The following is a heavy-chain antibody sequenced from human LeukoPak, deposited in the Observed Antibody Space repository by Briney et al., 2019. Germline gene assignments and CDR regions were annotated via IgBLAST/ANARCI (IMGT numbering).Heavy chain of an antibody. CDR3: AREITHYYDSSGAFDI. CDR1: GFTFSSYG. CDR2: IWYDGSNK. Sequence: GGSLRLSCAASGFTFSSYGMHWVRQAPGKGLEWVAVIWYDGSNKYYADSVKGRFTISRDNSKNTLYLQMNSLRAEDTAVYYCAREITHYYDSSGAFDIWGQGTMVTVSS. V-gene: IGHV3-33*01. D-gene: IGHD3-22*01. J-gene: IGHJ3*02.